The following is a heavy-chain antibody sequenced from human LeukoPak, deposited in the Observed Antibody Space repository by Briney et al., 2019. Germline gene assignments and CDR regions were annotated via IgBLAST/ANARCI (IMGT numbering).Heavy chain of an antibody. Sequence: PSETLSLTCGVSGVSITSGSYYWGWIRQPPGKGLEWIGSVHHSGNNHSKPSLKSRVTVSVDTSKNHFSLKLKSVTAADTAVFYCARSRWIAAGPFDYWGQGSLVTVSS. CDR3: ARSRWIAAGPFDY. D-gene: IGHD6-13*01. V-gene: IGHV4-39*02. CDR2: VHHSGNN. CDR1: GVSITSGSYY. J-gene: IGHJ4*02.